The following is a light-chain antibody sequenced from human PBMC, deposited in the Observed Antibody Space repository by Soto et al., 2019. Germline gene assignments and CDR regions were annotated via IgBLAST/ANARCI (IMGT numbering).Light chain of an antibody. CDR3: CSYAGSSTLYV. V-gene: IGLV2-23*02. Sequence: QSVLTQPASVSGSPGQSITISCTGTSSDVGSYNLVSWYQQHPGKAPKLMIYEVSQRPSGVSNRFSGSKSGNTASLTISGLQAEDEADYYCCSYAGSSTLYVFGTGTKVTVL. J-gene: IGLJ1*01. CDR1: SSDVGSYNL. CDR2: EVS.